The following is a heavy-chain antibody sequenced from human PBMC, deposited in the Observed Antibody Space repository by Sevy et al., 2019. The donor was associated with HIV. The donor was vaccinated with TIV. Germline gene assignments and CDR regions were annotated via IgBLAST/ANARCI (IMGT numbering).Heavy chain of an antibody. Sequence: ASVKDSCKASGYTFTSYDINWVRQATGQGLEWMGWMNPNSGNTGYAQKFQGRVTMTRNTSISTAYMELSSLRSEDTAVYYCARGFGKFGSGSYYKGYWGQGTLVTVSS. CDR1: GYTFTSYD. CDR2: MNPNSGNT. CDR3: ARGFGKFGSGSYYKGY. J-gene: IGHJ4*02. V-gene: IGHV1-8*01. D-gene: IGHD3-10*01.